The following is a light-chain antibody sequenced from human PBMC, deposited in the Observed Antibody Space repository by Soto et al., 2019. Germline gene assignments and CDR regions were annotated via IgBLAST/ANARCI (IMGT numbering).Light chain of an antibody. V-gene: IGKV1-12*01. CDR3: LQVSSFPLT. CDR2: AAS. Sequence: DIQMTQSPSSLSAVVGDRVTITCRASRGIGDRLAWFQQKPGKAPQFLIQAASNLHSGVPSRFIGSGSGTEFILSINSLQPEDIATYYCLQVSSFPLTFGQGTKVAIK. J-gene: IGKJ1*01. CDR1: RGIGDR.